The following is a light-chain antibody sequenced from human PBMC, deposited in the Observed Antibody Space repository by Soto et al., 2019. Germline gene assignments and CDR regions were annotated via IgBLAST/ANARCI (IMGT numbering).Light chain of an antibody. CDR1: QNIKTY. V-gene: IGKV1-39*01. CDR3: QQSYSTLSIT. CDR2: AAS. J-gene: IGKJ5*01. Sequence: DIQMTQSPSSLSASVVDSVTITCRASQNIKTYLNWYQQKPGKAPNLLIYAASSLHSGVPSRFSGSGSGTDFTLTISSLQPEDFATYYCQQSYSTLSITFGQGTRLEIK.